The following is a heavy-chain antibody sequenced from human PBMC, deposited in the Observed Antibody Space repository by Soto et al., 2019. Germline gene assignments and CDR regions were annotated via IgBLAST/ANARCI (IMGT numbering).Heavy chain of an antibody. CDR1: GGTFSSYA. CDR2: IIPIFGTA. V-gene: IGHV1-69*13. CDR3: AREKPGIAAAGEVIFDY. J-gene: IGHJ4*02. Sequence: ASVKVSCKASGGTFSSYAISWVRQAPGLGLEWMGGIIPIFGTANYAQKFQGRVTITADESTSTAYMELSSLRSEDTAVYYCAREKPGIAAAGEVIFDYWGQGTLVTVSS. D-gene: IGHD6-13*01.